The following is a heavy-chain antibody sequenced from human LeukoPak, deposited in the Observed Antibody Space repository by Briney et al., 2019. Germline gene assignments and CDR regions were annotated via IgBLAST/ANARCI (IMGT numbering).Heavy chain of an antibody. CDR2: IKQDGSEK. J-gene: IGHJ4*02. V-gene: IGHV3-7*01. CDR3: ARELGYFDY. CDR1: GFTFSNDW. D-gene: IGHD7-27*01. Sequence: GGSLRLSCAASGFTFSNDWMSWVRQAPGKGLEWVANIKQDGSEKYCVDSVKGRFTISRDNAKNSLYLQMNSLRAEDTAVYYCARELGYFDYWGQGTLVTVSS.